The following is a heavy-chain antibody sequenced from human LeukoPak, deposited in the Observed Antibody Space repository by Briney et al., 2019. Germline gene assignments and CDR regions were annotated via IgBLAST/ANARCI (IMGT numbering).Heavy chain of an antibody. D-gene: IGHD3-10*01. CDR3: ARALSAPITMLPYMDV. Sequence: SETLSLTCTVSGGSISSGDYYWSWIRQPPGKGLEWIGYIYYSGSTYYNPSLKSRVTISVDTSKNQFSLKLSSVTAADTAVYYCARALSAPITMLPYMDVWGKATTVTVSS. CDR2: IYYSGST. CDR1: GGSISSGDYY. J-gene: IGHJ6*01. V-gene: IGHV4-30-4*08.